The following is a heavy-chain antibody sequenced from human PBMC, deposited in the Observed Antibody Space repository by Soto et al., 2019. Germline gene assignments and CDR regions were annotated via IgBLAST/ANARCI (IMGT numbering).Heavy chain of an antibody. CDR3: ARVDRLAGTFYYYYMDV. D-gene: IGHD6-19*01. Sequence: GGSLRLSCAASGFTFSSYAMHWVRQAPGKGLEYVSAISSNGGSTYYANSVKGRFTISRDNSKNTLYLQMGSLRAEDMAVYYCARVDRLAGTFYYYYMDVWGKGTTVTVSS. J-gene: IGHJ6*03. CDR1: GFTFSSYA. V-gene: IGHV3-64*01. CDR2: ISSNGGST.